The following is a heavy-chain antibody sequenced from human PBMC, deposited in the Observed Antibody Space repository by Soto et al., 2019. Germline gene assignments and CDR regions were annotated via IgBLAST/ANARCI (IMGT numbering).Heavy chain of an antibody. CDR2: INHSGST. V-gene: IGHV4-34*01. CDR1: GGSFSGYY. Sequence: QVQLQQWGAGLLKPSETLSLTCAVYGGSFSGYYWSWIRQPPGKGLEWIGEINHSGSTNYNPSLKSRVTISVDTSKNQFSLKLSSVTAADTAVYYCARGRDDCSGGSCYYYYGVDVWGQGTTVTVSS. D-gene: IGHD2-15*01. J-gene: IGHJ6*02. CDR3: ARGRDDCSGGSCYYYYGVDV.